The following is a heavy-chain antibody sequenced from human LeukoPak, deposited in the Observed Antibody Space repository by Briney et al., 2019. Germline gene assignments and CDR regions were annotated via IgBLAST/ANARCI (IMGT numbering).Heavy chain of an antibody. CDR1: GFTFDDYA. CDR3: AKDFLRSYRQGYYYYYYMDV. D-gene: IGHD4-17*01. J-gene: IGHJ6*03. CDR2: ISWDGGST. Sequence: GGSLRLSCAASGFTFDDYAMHWVRQAPGKGLEWVSLISWDGGSTYYADSVKGRFTISRDNSKNSLYLQMNSLRAEDTALYYCAKDFLRSYRQGYYYYYYMDVWGKGTTVTVSS. V-gene: IGHV3-43D*03.